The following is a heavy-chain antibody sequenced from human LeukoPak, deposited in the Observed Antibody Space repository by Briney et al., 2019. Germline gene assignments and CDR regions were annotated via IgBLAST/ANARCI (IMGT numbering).Heavy chain of an antibody. J-gene: IGHJ3*01. CDR1: GFTFSTYW. V-gene: IGHV3-74*01. D-gene: IGHD3-22*01. Sequence: GGSLRLSCAASGFTFSTYWMHSVRQSPGKGLVWVSRINSDGIGSSYADSVKGRFTISRDNAKNTLYLQMNSLTAEDTAVYYCARDDLPWDSSGFDVWGQGTMVTVSS. CDR2: INSDGIGS. CDR3: ARDDLPWDSSGFDV.